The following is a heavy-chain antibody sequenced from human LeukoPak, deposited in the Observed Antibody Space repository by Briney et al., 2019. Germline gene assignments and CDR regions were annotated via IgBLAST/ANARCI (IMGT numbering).Heavy chain of an antibody. D-gene: IGHD2-21*02. Sequence: ASVKVSCKASGYTFTSYDINWVRQATGQGLEWMGWMNPNSGNTGYAQKFQGRVTITRNTSISTAYMELSSLRSEDTAVYCCARARVTRELGVFDIWGQGTMVTVSS. J-gene: IGHJ3*02. CDR1: GYTFTSYD. CDR3: ARARVTRELGVFDI. V-gene: IGHV1-8*03. CDR2: MNPNSGNT.